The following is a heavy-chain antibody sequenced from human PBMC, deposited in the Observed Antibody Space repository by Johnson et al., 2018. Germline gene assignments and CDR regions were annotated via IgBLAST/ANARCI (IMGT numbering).Heavy chain of an antibody. CDR3: AKDKVTGGTYSEPRGSYYYYYYMDV. V-gene: IGHV3-9*01. CDR2: ISGNSGTI. CDR1: GFTFDAYA. Sequence: VQLVQSGGGLVQPGRSLRLSCAASGFTFDAYAMHWVRQAPGKGLALFSGISGNSGTIAYADSVKGRFPISRDNAKNSLYLQMNSRRAEDTSLYYCAKDKVTGGTYSEPRGSYYYYYYMDVWGKGTTVTVSS. D-gene: IGHD2-8*02. J-gene: IGHJ6*03.